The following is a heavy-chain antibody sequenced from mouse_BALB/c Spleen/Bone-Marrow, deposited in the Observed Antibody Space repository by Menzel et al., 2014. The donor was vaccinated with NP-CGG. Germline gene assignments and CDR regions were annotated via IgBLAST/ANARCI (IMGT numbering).Heavy chain of an antibody. D-gene: IGHD1-1*01. Sequence: VQLQQSGPGLVAPSQSLSNTCTVSGFSLTSYGVHWVRQPPGKVLEWLGVIWAGGSTNYNSALMSRLSISKDNSKSQVFLKMNSLQTDDTAMYYCARGSYYEGAMDYWSQGTSVTVSS. CDR2: IWAGGST. J-gene: IGHJ4*01. V-gene: IGHV2-9*02. CDR1: GFSLTSYG. CDR3: ARGSYYEGAMDY.